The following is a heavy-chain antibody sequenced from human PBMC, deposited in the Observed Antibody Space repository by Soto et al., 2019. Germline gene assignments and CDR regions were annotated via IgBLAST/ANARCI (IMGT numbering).Heavy chain of an antibody. CDR3: ARESHDILTGPPWVWYFDL. CDR1: AGSFSGYY. V-gene: IGHV4-34*02. CDR2: INDRGSI. J-gene: IGHJ2*01. D-gene: IGHD3-9*01. Sequence: QVQIQQWGAGPLRPLETLSLTCGVSAGSFSGYYWAWIRQPPGKGLEWIGEINDRGSINYNPSLTSRVSISLDTSKNNYSLNLRSVTAADTAVYYCARESHDILTGPPWVWYFDLWGRGTLVTVSS.